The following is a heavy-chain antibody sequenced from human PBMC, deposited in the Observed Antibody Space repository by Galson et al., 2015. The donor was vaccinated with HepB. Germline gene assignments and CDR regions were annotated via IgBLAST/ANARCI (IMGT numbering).Heavy chain of an antibody. Sequence: SLRLSCAASGFTFSSYSMNWVRQAPGKGLEWVSSIGSSSSYIYYADSVKGRFTLSRDNAKNSLYLQMNSLRAEDTAVYYCARVGSISIGAVDPWGQGTLVTVSS. CDR3: ARVGSISIGAVDP. D-gene: IGHD2-2*01. V-gene: IGHV3-21*01. CDR2: IGSSSSYI. J-gene: IGHJ5*02. CDR1: GFTFSSYS.